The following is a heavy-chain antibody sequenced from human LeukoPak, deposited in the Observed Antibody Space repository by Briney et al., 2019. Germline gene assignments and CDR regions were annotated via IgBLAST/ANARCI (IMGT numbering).Heavy chain of an antibody. CDR2: INSDGSTT. V-gene: IGHV3-23*01. J-gene: IGHJ4*02. CDR1: GFTFSSYA. Sequence: GGSLRLSCAASGFTFSSYAMTWVRQAPGKGLVWVSRINSDGSTTSYADSVKGRFTISRDNSKNTLYLQMNTLRAEDTAVYYCANDYRSGSFHDFWGQGTLVTVSS. CDR3: ANDYRSGSFHDF. D-gene: IGHD3-10*01.